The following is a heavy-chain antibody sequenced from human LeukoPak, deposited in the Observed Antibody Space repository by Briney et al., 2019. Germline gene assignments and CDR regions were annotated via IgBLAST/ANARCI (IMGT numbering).Heavy chain of an antibody. CDR1: GDSVSSNSAA. V-gene: IGHV6-1*01. CDR2: TYYRSKWYN. D-gene: IGHD6-19*01. Sequence: SQTLSLTCAISGDSVSSNSAAWNWIRQSPSRGLEWLGRTYYRSKWYNDYAVSVKSRITINPDTSKNQFSLQLNSVTPADTAVYYCARDLQYPVAGPYYFDYWGQGTLVTVSS. CDR3: ARDLQYPVAGPYYFDY. J-gene: IGHJ4*02.